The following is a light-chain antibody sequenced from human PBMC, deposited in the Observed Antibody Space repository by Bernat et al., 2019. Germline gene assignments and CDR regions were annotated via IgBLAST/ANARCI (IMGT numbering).Light chain of an antibody. Sequence: DIQMTQSPSSLSASVGDTVTITCRASQGISNHLAWYQQKPGKVPKLLIYAASTLQSGVPSRFSGSESGTVFTLTISSLQPEDVATYYCQKYNSAPWTFGQGTKVEIK. V-gene: IGKV1-27*01. CDR1: QGISNH. CDR2: AAS. J-gene: IGKJ1*01. CDR3: QKYNSAPWT.